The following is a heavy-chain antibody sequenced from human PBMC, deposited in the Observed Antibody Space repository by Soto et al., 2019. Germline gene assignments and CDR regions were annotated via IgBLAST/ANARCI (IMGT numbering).Heavy chain of an antibody. CDR3: TRDRGVRYFDWLLTNTDAFDI. Sequence: PGGSLRLSCAASGFTVSNNYMSWVRQAPGKGLECVSVIYSGGTTEYAASVKGRFTISRDDSKSIAYLQMNSLKTEDTAVYYCTRDRGVRYFDWLLTNTDAFDIWGQGTMVTVSS. CDR1: GFTVSNNY. CDR2: IYSGGTT. J-gene: IGHJ3*02. D-gene: IGHD3-9*01. V-gene: IGHV3-66*01.